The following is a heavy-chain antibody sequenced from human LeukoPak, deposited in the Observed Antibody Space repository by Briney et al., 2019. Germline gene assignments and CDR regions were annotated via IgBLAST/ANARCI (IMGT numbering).Heavy chain of an antibody. CDR3: ARARALGSGFFYYFDY. Sequence: SQTLSLTFAVSGGSISSGYYSWNWIRQPPGKGLEWIGYIDHSGSTDSNPSLKSRVTTSVDRSKNQFFLKLSSVTAADTAVYYCARARALGSGFFYYFDYWGQGTLVTVSS. CDR1: GGSISSGYYS. J-gene: IGHJ4*02. D-gene: IGHD3-22*01. CDR2: IDHSGST. V-gene: IGHV4-30-2*01.